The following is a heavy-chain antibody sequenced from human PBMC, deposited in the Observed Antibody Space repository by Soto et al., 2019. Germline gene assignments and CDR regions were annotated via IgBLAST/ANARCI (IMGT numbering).Heavy chain of an antibody. D-gene: IGHD3-16*01. J-gene: IGHJ4*02. CDR3: AKDLRDWGFFDY. CDR2: LSGSGGST. CDR1: GFSFHTYA. Sequence: VQLLESGGGLVQPGGSLRLSCAASGFSFHTYAMGWVRQAPGKGLEWVSSLSGSGGSTNYADSVKGRFTISRDNSMDTLYLQMNNLRAEDTAMYYCAKDLRDWGFFDYWGLGTLVTVSS. V-gene: IGHV3-23*01.